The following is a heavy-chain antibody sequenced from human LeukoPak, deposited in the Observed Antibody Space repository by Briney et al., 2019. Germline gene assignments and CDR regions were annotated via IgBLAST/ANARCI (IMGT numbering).Heavy chain of an antibody. V-gene: IGHV1-18*01. J-gene: IGHJ5*02. CDR3: ARDRTEEWFDP. Sequence: ASVKVPCKASGYTFTSYGISWVRQAPGQGLEWMGWISAYNGNTNYAQKLQGRVTMTTDTSTSTAYMELRSLRSDDTAVYCCARDRTEEWFDPWGQGTLVTVSS. CDR2: ISAYNGNT. CDR1: GYTFTSYG. D-gene: IGHD7-27*01.